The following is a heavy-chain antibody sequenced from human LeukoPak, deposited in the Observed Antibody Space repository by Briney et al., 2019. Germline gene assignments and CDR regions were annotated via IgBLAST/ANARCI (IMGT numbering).Heavy chain of an antibody. V-gene: IGHV1-18*01. Sequence: ASVKVSCKASGYTFTSYGISWVRQAPGQGLEWMGWISAYNGNTNYAQKLQGRVTMTTDTSTSTAYMELRSLRSDDTAVYYCATAAYYDSPGDAFDIWGQGTMVTVSS. J-gene: IGHJ3*02. CDR2: ISAYNGNT. CDR3: ATAAYYDSPGDAFDI. D-gene: IGHD3-3*01. CDR1: GYTFTSYG.